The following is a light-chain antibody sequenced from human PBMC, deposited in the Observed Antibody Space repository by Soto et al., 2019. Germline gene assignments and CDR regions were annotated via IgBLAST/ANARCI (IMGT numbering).Light chain of an antibody. CDR3: GTWDSSLSARV. V-gene: IGLV1-51*01. CDR2: DNN. Sequence: QSVLTQPPSVSAAPGQTVTIFCSGSSSNIGNNYVSWYQQLPGTAPKLLIYDNNKRPSGIPDRFSGSKSGTSATLGITGLQTGDEADYYCGTWDSSLSARVFGGGTKLTVL. CDR1: SSNIGNNY. J-gene: IGLJ3*02.